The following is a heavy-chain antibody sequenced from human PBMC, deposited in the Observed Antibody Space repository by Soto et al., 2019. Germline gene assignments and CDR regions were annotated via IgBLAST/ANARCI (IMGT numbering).Heavy chain of an antibody. CDR2: INHSGST. CDR1: GGSFSGYY. D-gene: IGHD6-13*01. J-gene: IGHJ5*02. Sequence: PSETLSLTCAVYGGSFSGYYWSWIRQPPGKGLEWIGEINHSGSTNYNPSLKSRVTISVDTSKNQFSLKLSSVTAADTAVYYCARGGSLYSSSWSPKYNWFDPWGKGTLVTVSS. CDR3: ARGGSLYSSSWSPKYNWFDP. V-gene: IGHV4-34*01.